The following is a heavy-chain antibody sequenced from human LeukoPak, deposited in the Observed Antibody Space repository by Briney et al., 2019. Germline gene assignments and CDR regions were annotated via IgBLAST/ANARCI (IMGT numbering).Heavy chain of an antibody. CDR2: INPNSGGT. J-gene: IGHJ4*02. CDR1: GYTSTGYY. D-gene: IGHD1-26*01. CDR3: AREARSGSYRHFDY. Sequence: ASVKVSCKASGYTSTGYYMHWVRQAPGQGLEWMGRINPNSGGTNYAQKFQGRVTMTRDTSISTAYMELSRLRSDDTAVYYCAREARSGSYRHFDYWGQGTLVTVSS. V-gene: IGHV1-2*06.